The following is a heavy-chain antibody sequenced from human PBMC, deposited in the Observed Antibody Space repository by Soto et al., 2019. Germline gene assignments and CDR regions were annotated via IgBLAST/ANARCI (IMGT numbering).Heavy chain of an antibody. CDR1: GYTFTSYY. J-gene: IGHJ4*02. Sequence: ASVKVSCKASGYTFTSYYMHWVRQAPGQGLEWMGIINPSGGGTSYAQKFQGRVTMTRDTSTSTVYMELSSLRSEDTAEYYWARNHGKARGVVDYWGQGTLVTVSS. D-gene: IGHD3-10*01. V-gene: IGHV1-46*01. CDR3: ARNHGKARGVVDY. CDR2: INPSGGGT.